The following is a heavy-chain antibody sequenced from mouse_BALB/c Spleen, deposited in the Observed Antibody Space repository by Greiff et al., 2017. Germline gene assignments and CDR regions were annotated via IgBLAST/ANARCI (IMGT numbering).Heavy chain of an antibody. V-gene: IGHV3-6*01. CDR3: ARIYYDYDYFDY. J-gene: IGHJ2*01. CDR1: GYSITSGYY. Sequence: ESGPGLVKPSQSLSLTCSVTGYSITSGYYWNWIRQFPGNKLEWMGYISYDGSNNYNPSLKNRISITRDTSKNQFFLQLNSVTTEDTATYYCARIYYDYDYFDYWGQGTTLTVSS. D-gene: IGHD2-4*01. CDR2: ISYDGSN.